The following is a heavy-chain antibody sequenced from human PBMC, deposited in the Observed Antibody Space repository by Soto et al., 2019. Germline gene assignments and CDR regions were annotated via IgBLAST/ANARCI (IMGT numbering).Heavy chain of an antibody. J-gene: IGHJ4*02. D-gene: IGHD2-21*02. V-gene: IGHV3-33*01. CDR3: ARDGGNSVFDY. CDR2: IWYDGSNK. Sequence: VAVIWYDGSNKYYADSVKGRFTISRDNSKNTLYLQMNSLRAEDTAVYYCARDGGNSVFDYWGQGTLVTVSS.